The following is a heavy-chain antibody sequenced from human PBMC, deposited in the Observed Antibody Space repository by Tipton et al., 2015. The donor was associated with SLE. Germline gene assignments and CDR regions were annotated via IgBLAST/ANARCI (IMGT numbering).Heavy chain of an antibody. CDR2: IYYSGSS. J-gene: IGHJ5*02. CDR3: ARHEIVEAGGDWFDP. V-gene: IGHV4-39*01. CDR1: GGSISSTSYY. D-gene: IGHD6-13*01. Sequence: TLSLTCTVSGGSISSTSYYWGWIRQPPGNGLEWIGSIYYSGSSYYNPSLKSRVTISVDTSKKQFSLKLSSVTAADTAVYYCARHEIVEAGGDWFDPWGQGTLVTVSS.